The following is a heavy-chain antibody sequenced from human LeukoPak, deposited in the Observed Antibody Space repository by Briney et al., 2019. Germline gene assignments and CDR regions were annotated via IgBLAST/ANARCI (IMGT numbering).Heavy chain of an antibody. CDR2: ISGSGGST. D-gene: IGHD3-16*02. CDR3: AKRVSTFGGVLAPDFDY. CDR1: GFTFGSYC. J-gene: IGHJ4*02. V-gene: IGHV3-23*01. Sequence: GGSLRLSCAASGFTFGSYCMSWVRQAPGKGLGWVSIISGSGGSTYYADCVKGRFTISRDNSKNTLYLQMNSLRAEDTAVYHCAKRVSTFGGVLAPDFDYWGQGNLVTVSS.